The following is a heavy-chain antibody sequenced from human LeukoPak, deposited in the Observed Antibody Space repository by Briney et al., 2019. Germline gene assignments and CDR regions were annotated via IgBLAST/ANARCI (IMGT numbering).Heavy chain of an antibody. Sequence: GGSLRLSCGASGFVFSNFALSWVRQAPGKGLEWVSTIIGSSGSTFHAASVKGRFTVSRDNSNNTLFLHMHSLRVEDTAVYYCAKHPGPYGGNPLNSWGLGTLVTVSS. CDR1: GFVFSNFA. V-gene: IGHV3-23*01. CDR2: IIGSSGST. CDR3: AKHPGPYGGNPLNS. D-gene: IGHD4-23*01. J-gene: IGHJ4*02.